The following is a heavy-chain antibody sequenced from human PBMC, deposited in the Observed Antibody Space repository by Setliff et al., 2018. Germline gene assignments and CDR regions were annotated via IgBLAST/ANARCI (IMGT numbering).Heavy chain of an antibody. J-gene: IGHJ4*02. D-gene: IGHD1-20*01. CDR3: ARGGERYYSAS. V-gene: IGHV4-28*03. CDR1: DFSISSGYY. Sequence: SETLSLTCAVSDFSISSGYYWGWIRQPPGKGLEWIGFIYHDGNPKFNPSVNYNPSLKSRVTMSVDKSKNQFSLKLSSVTAADTAVYYCARGGERYYSASWGQGTLVTVSS. CDR2: IYHDGNP.